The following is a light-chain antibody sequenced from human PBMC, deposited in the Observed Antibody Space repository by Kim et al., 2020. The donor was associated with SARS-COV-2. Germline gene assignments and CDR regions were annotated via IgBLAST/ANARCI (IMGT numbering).Light chain of an antibody. J-gene: IGLJ2*01. CDR1: TLKRYY. Sequence: SSELTQDPAVPVALGQTVRSTCQAHTLKRYYASWYQQKPGQAPVLVIYGKNNRPSGIPDRSSGSSSGNTASLTTTGAPAEDVADYYCNSRDSSGNRVFG. CDR2: GKN. V-gene: IGLV3-19*01. CDR3: NSRDSSGNRV.